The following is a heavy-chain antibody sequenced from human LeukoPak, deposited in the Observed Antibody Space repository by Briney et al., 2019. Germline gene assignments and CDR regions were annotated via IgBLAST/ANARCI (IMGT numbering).Heavy chain of an antibody. CDR3: ARDYVWGSSESDY. J-gene: IGHJ4*02. V-gene: IGHV3-7*01. CDR1: GFTFSNYW. CDR2: IKPDGSEK. Sequence: GSLRLSCAASGFTFSNYWMTWFRQTPGKGLEWVGNIKPDGSEKYYVDSVKGRFTISRDNAKNSLFLQMNSLRVEDTAIYYCARDYVWGSSESDYWGQGTLVTVSS. D-gene: IGHD7-27*01.